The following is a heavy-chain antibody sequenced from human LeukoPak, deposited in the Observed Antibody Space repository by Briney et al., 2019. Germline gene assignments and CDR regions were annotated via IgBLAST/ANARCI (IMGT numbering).Heavy chain of an antibody. J-gene: IGHJ4*02. CDR1: GFTFSNAW. D-gene: IGHD6-6*01. CDR3: TTDNEVSSSSGHDY. Sequence: RTGGSLRLSCAASGFTFSNAWMSWVRQAPGKGLEWVGRIKSKTDGGTTEYAAPVKGRFTIPRDDPKNTMYLQMNSLKTEDTAVYYCTTDNEVSSSSGHDYWGQGTLVTVSS. CDR2: IKSKTDGGTT. V-gene: IGHV3-15*01.